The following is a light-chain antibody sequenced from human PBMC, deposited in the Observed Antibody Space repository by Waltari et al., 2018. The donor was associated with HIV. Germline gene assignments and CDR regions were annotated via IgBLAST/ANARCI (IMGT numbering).Light chain of an antibody. CDR1: TGSVSRHHH. Sequence: QAVVTQEPSLSVSPGGTDTVTRASFTGSVSRHHHPHWIQFKHGKAPRTLIYDTEKRHPWTAGRFSGSLIGGRATLTLSGALPDDEADYYCLLSYSGVRVFGGGTKLTV. CDR2: DTE. CDR3: LLSYSGVRV. V-gene: IGLV7-46*01. J-gene: IGLJ2*01.